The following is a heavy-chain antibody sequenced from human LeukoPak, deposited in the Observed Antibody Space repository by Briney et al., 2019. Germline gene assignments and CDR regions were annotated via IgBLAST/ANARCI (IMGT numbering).Heavy chain of an antibody. J-gene: IGHJ4*02. CDR3: ALLPGYYDILTG. CDR2: ISYDGSNK. CDR1: GFTFSSYG. Sequence: GRSLRLSCAASGFTFSSYGMHWVRQAPGKGLEWVAVISYDGSNKYYADSVKGRFTISRDNSKNTLYLQMNSLRAEDTAVYYCALLPGYYDILTGWGQGTLVTVSS. D-gene: IGHD3-9*01. V-gene: IGHV3-30*03.